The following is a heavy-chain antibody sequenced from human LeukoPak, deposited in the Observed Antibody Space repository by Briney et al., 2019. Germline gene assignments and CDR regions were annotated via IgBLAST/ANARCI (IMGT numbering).Heavy chain of an antibody. CDR2: VFHTGSS. V-gene: IGHV4-38-2*01. J-gene: IGHJ4*02. CDR3: ARGISTTGHDY. CDR1: GYSISSGYY. D-gene: IGHD4-11*01. Sequence: NPSETLSPTCAVSGYSISSGYYWGWIRQPPGKGPEWIGSVFHTGSSYYIPSLKSRVTISVDTSKNQFSLEVSSVTAADTAIYYCARGISTTGHDYWGPGTLVTVSS.